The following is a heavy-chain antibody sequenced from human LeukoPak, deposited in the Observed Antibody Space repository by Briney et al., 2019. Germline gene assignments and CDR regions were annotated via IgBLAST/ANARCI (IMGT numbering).Heavy chain of an antibody. CDR2: IYYSGST. CDR1: GGSIRSYY. Sequence: SETLSLTCTGSGGSIRSYYWSWIRQPPGKGLEWIGYIYYSGSTNYNPSLKSRVTISVDTSKNQFSLKLSSVTAADTAVYYCARDRVGATTGFDYWGQGTLVTVSS. V-gene: IGHV4-59*01. J-gene: IGHJ4*02. D-gene: IGHD1-26*01. CDR3: ARDRVGATTGFDY.